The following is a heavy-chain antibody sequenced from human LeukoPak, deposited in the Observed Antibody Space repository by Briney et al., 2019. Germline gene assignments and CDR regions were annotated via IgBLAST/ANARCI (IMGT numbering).Heavy chain of an antibody. CDR2: IYYSGST. Sequence: SETLSLTCTVSGGSISSSSYYWGWIRQPPGKGLEWIGSIYYSGSTYYNPSLKSRVTISVDTSKNQFSLKLSSVTAADTAVYYCARDIVATISGDYWGQGTPVTVSS. CDR3: ARDIVATISGDY. J-gene: IGHJ4*02. V-gene: IGHV4-39*01. CDR1: GGSISSSSYY. D-gene: IGHD5-12*01.